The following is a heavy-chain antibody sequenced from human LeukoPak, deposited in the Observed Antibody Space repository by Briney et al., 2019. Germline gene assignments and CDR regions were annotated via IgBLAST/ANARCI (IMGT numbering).Heavy chain of an antibody. CDR3: VRGTNYGDYSVGDAFDV. CDR1: RYTFNTYA. CDR2: INTANGDT. J-gene: IGHJ3*01. Sequence: GASVKVSCKASRYTFNTYAIQWVRQAPGQGLEWMGWINTANGDTKYSQKFQGRVTITRDTSASTAYLDLSSLRSEDTAVFYCVRGTNYGDYSVGDAFDVWGQGTMVTVSS. D-gene: IGHD4-17*01. V-gene: IGHV1-3*04.